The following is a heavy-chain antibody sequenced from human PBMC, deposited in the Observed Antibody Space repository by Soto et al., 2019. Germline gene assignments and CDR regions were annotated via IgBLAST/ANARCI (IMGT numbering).Heavy chain of an antibody. Sequence: VQLVESGGGVVQPGTSLRLSCAVSGIVFSSFGMHWVRQAAGKGLELVAVISFDTSNSYYADSVNGRFTISRNKSKEFLFLQKDGLRTEDTAVYWCMTPGTSDHSDYWGRGTRVTVTA. V-gene: IGHV3-30*03. D-gene: IGHD2-8*02. CDR3: MTPGTSDHSDY. J-gene: IGHJ4*02. CDR2: ISFDTSNS. CDR1: GIVFSSFG.